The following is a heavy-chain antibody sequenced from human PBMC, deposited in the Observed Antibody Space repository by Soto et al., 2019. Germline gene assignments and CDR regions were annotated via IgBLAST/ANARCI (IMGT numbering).Heavy chain of an antibody. CDR2: IYHGGSV. D-gene: IGHD3-3*01. CDR3: ARTFDYYGMDV. J-gene: IGHJ6*02. V-gene: IGHV4-38-2*01. CDR1: GYSMTSGYY. Sequence: SETQALTCAVSGYSMTSGYYWGWVRQPPGKGLEWLGSIYHGGSVYYNPSLKSRVTLSLDASKNHFSLHLTSVTAADTAVYYCARTFDYYGMDVWGQGTAVTVSS.